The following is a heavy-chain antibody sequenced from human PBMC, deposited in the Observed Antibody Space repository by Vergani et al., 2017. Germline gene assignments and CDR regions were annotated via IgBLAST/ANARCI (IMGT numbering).Heavy chain of an antibody. V-gene: IGHV3-53*01. J-gene: IGHJ4*02. D-gene: IGHD1-26*01. CDR3: GREGWKLPYFDY. CDR1: GFTFSSYA. CDR2: IYSGGST. Sequence: EVQLVESGGGVVRPGGSLRLSCAASGFTFSSYAMSWVRQAPGKGLEWVSVIYSGGSTYYADSVKGRFTISRDNSKNTLYLQMNGLRAEDTAVYYCGREGWKLPYFDYWGQGTLVTVSS.